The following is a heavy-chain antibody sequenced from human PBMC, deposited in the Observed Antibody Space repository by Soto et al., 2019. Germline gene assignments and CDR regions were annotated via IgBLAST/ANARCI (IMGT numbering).Heavy chain of an antibody. Sequence: ASVKVSCKASGYTFTGYGISWVRQAPGQGLEWMGWISAYNGNTNYAQKLQGRVTMTTDTSTSTAYMELRSLRSDDTAVYYCARGIHIVVVPAASDAFDIWGQGTMVTVSS. V-gene: IGHV1-18*01. CDR3: ARGIHIVVVPAASDAFDI. D-gene: IGHD2-2*01. J-gene: IGHJ3*02. CDR2: ISAYNGNT. CDR1: GYTFTGYG.